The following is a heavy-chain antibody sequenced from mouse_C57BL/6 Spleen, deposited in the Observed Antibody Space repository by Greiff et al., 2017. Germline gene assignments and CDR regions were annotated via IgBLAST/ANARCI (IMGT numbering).Heavy chain of an antibody. CDR2: IYPGDGDT. CDR1: GYAFSSSW. V-gene: IGHV1-82*01. CDR3: GRSRHSNWGMDY. Sequence: VQGVESGPELVKPGASVKISCKASGYAFSSSWMNWVKQRPGKGLEWIGRIYPGDGDTNYNGKFKGKATLTAAKSSSTAYMQLSSLTAEECAVGWCGRSRHSNWGMDYWGQGTSVTVSS. J-gene: IGHJ4*01. D-gene: IGHD2-5*01.